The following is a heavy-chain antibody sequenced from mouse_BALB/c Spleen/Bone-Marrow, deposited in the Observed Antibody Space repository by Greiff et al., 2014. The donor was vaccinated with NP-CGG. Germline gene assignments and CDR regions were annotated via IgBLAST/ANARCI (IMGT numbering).Heavy chain of an antibody. V-gene: IGHV1S29*02. CDR3: TIELGGAY. D-gene: IGHD4-1*01. Sequence: VQLQQSGPELVKPGPSVKISCKASGYTFTDYNMHWVKQSHGKSLEWIGYIYPYNGGSDYNQKFKSKATLTVDNSSRTTYMVHSNLTSEYSAVYYCTIELGGAYWGQGTLVTVSA. J-gene: IGHJ3*01. CDR2: IYPYNGGS. CDR1: GYTFTDYN.